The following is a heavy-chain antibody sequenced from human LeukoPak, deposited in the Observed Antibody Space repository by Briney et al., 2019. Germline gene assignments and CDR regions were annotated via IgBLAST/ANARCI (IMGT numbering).Heavy chain of an antibody. CDR1: GYTFTSYD. Sequence: ASVKVSCKASGYTFTSYDINWVRQATGQGLEWMGWMNPNSGNTGYAQKFQGRVTMTRNTSISTAYMELSSLRSEDTAVYYCARASRTYSSGWYPFFYWGQGTLVTVSS. CDR3: ARASRTYSSGWYPFFY. D-gene: IGHD6-19*01. J-gene: IGHJ4*02. CDR2: MNPNSGNT. V-gene: IGHV1-8*01.